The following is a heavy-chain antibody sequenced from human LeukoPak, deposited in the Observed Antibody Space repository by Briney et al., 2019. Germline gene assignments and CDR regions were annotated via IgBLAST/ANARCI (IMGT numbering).Heavy chain of an antibody. Sequence: GRSLRLSCAASGFTFDVYAMHWVRQAPGKGLEWVSGISWNSGSIVYADSVKGRFTISRDNAKNSLYLQMNSLRAEDTALYYCAKDIHQGYDSSGYDGGFDYWGQGTLVTVSS. D-gene: IGHD3-22*01. CDR2: ISWNSGSI. CDR1: GFTFDVYA. J-gene: IGHJ4*02. V-gene: IGHV3-9*01. CDR3: AKDIHQGYDSSGYDGGFDY.